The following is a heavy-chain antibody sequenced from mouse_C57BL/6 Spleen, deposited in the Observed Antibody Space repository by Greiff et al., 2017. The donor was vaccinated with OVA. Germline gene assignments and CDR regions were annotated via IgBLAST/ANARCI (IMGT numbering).Heavy chain of an antibody. D-gene: IGHD2-5*01. CDR1: GYTFTSYW. CDR2: IDPSDSET. Sequence: QVQLQQPGAELVRPGSSVKLSCKASGYTFTSYWMHWVKQRPIQGLEWIGNIDPSDSETHYNQKFKDKATLTVDKSSSTAYMQLSSLTSEDSAVYYCARRGAYYSNLDYWGQGTTLTVSS. J-gene: IGHJ2*01. V-gene: IGHV1-52*01. CDR3: ARRGAYYSNLDY.